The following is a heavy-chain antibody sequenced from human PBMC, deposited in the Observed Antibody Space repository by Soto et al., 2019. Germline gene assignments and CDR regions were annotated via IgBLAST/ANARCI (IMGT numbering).Heavy chain of an antibody. V-gene: IGHV3-23*01. CDR3: AKDRKGGSYDY. J-gene: IGHJ4*02. Sequence: EVQLLESGGGLVQPGGSLRLSCAASGFTFSSYALSWLRQPRGKGVEWVSAISGSGGSTYYADSVKGRFTISRDNSKNTLYLQMNSLRAEDTAVYYCAKDRKGGSYDYWGQGTLVTVSS. CDR2: ISGSGGST. D-gene: IGHD1-26*01. CDR1: GFTFSSYA.